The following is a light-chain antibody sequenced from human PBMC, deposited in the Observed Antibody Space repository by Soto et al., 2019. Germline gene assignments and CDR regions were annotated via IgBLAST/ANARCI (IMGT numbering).Light chain of an antibody. V-gene: IGKV1-9*01. J-gene: IGKJ4*01. CDR2: SAS. CDR3: QQLYSHPLT. CDR1: QGITSY. Sequence: IQLTQSPSSLSASIGDRVTITCRASQGITSYLAWYQQRPGKAPGLIIYSASTLQSGVPSRFSGSGYGTDFSLTISNLQPEDFATYYCQQLYSHPLTFGGGTKVEIK.